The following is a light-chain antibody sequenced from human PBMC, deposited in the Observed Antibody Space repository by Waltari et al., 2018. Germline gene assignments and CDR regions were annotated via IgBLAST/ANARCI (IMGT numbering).Light chain of an antibody. V-gene: IGLV1-44*01. CDR3: AAWDDSLSGSSV. Sequence: QSVLTQPPSASGTPGQRVTISCSGSRPNNGSNSVTTYQQVPGTAPKLLIFNNNQRPSGVPDRCSGSKSGTSASLAISGLQSDDEADYYCAAWDDSLSGSSVFGGGTKLTVL. CDR2: NNN. CDR1: RPNNGSNS. J-gene: IGLJ3*02.